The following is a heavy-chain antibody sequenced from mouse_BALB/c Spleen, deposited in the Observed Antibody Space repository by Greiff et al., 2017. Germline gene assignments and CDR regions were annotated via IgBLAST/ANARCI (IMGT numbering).Heavy chain of an antibody. V-gene: IGHV3-2*02. D-gene: IGHD2-3*01. CDR3: ASIYDGGNY. CDR2: ISYSGST. CDR1: GYSITSDYA. Sequence: EVQLQESGPGLVKPSQSLSLTCTVTGYSITSDYAWNWIRQFPGNKLEWMGYISYSGSTSYNPSLKSRISITRDTSKNQYYLQLNSVTTEDTATYYCASIYDGGNYWGQGTTLTVSS. J-gene: IGHJ2*01.